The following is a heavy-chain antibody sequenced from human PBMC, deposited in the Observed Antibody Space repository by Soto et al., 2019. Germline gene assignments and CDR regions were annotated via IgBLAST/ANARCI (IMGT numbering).Heavy chain of an antibody. Sequence: GGSLRLSCAASGFTFSSYWMSWVRQAPGKGLEWVANIKQDGSEKYYVDSVKGRFTISRDNAKNSLYLQMNSLRAEDTAVYYCARESDSGSYYFKGAFDYWDQGTLVTVSS. CDR3: ARESDSGSYYFKGAFDY. J-gene: IGHJ4*02. V-gene: IGHV3-7*03. CDR2: IKQDGSEK. CDR1: GFTFSSYW. D-gene: IGHD1-26*01.